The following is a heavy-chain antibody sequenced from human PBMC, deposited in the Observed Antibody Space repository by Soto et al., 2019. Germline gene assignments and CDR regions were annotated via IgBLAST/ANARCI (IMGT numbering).Heavy chain of an antibody. J-gene: IGHJ3*02. CDR2: MNPNSGNT. CDR1: GYTFTSYD. Sequence: ASVKVACKASGYTFTSYDIKWVGQATGQGLEWMGWMNPNSGNTGYAQKFQGRVTMTRNTSISTAYMELSSLRSEDTAVYYCARGFSNYHAFAIWGQGTMVTVS. V-gene: IGHV1-8*01. D-gene: IGHD4-4*01. CDR3: ARGFSNYHAFAI.